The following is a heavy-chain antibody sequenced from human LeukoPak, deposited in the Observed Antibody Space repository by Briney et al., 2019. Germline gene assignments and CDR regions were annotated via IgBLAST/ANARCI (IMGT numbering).Heavy chain of an antibody. V-gene: IGHV3-11*01. Sequence: GVHLRLSCAASGFSLSDYYMSWIPQAPGKALGWVTYISSSGTTKYYADSVKGRFTISRDNAKNSLYLQMNSLRAEDTAVYSCARERVNNGGKGGFDPWGQGTLVTVSS. CDR3: ARERVNNGGKGGFDP. CDR2: ISSSGTTK. J-gene: IGHJ5*02. D-gene: IGHD4-23*01. CDR1: GFSLSDYY.